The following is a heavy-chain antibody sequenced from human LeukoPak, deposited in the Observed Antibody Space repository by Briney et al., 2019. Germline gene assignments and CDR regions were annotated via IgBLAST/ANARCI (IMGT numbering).Heavy chain of an antibody. CDR2: IDPTDSYT. CDR1: GYSFTSYW. Sequence: GEALRISCKGFGYSFTSYWITWVRQMPGKGLEWMGRIDPTDSYTNYSPSFQGHVTISVDKSISTAYLQWSSLKASDTAMYYCARKTLVGATWNSWGRGTLVTASS. V-gene: IGHV5-10-1*01. D-gene: IGHD1-26*01. CDR3: ARKTLVGATWNS. J-gene: IGHJ4*02.